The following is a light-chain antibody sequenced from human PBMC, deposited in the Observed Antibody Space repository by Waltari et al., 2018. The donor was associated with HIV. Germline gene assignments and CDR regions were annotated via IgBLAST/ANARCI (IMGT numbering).Light chain of an antibody. V-gene: IGLV1-40*01. CDR1: TSNLGAGYN. CDR3: QSYDSSLTTWV. Sequence: QSVLTQPPSVSGAPGQRVTISCTGSTSNLGAGYNVHWYQQFPGTAPKLLFYLNTNRPSGVPDRFSGSKSGTSASLAIAGLQAEDEADYYCQSYDSSLTTWVFGGGTKLTVL. J-gene: IGLJ3*02. CDR2: LNT.